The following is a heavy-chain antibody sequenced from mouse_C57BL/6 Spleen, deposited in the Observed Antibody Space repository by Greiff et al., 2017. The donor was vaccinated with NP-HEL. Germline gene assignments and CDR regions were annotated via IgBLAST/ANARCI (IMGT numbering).Heavy chain of an antibody. CDR2: IDPSDSYT. Sequence: QFQLQQPGAELVLPGSSVTLSCKASGYTFTSSWLHWVKPRPLHGLAWIGYIDPSDSYTNYNQKFKGKSTLTVDKSSSTAYMQLSSLTSEDSAVYYCARSDNDNALDYWGQGTSVTVSS. CDR1: GYTFTSSW. CDR3: ARSDNDNALDY. V-gene: IGHV1-69*01. D-gene: IGHD3-2*01. J-gene: IGHJ4*01.